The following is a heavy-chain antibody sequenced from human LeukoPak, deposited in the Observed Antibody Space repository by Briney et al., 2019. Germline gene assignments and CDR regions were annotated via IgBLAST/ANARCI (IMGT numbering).Heavy chain of an antibody. CDR2: IYTSGST. J-gene: IGHJ6*03. CDR1: GYSISSGCY. D-gene: IGHD3-10*01. V-gene: IGHV4-4*07. Sequence: SETLSLTCIVSGYSISSGCYWSWIRQPAGKGLEWIGRIYTSGSTNYNPSLKSRVTMSVDTSKNQFSLKLSSVTAADTAVYYCARDLKVVRGGYYYYMDVWGKGTTVTISS. CDR3: ARDLKVVRGGYYYYMDV.